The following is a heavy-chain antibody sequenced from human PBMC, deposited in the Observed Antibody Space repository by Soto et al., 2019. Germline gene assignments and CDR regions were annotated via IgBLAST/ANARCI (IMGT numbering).Heavy chain of an antibody. Sequence: EVQLVESGGCLIQPGGSVRLSCAASGFTWMHWVRQRPGKGMEWVSEIDSDGSSTDYADSVKGRFTVSRDNAQNSLFLQMNSLRAEDTAVYYCASLSAPVDHWGQGILVTVSS. D-gene: IGHD2-2*01. CDR2: IDSDGSST. V-gene: IGHV3-74*01. J-gene: IGHJ4*02. CDR3: ASLSAPVDH. CDR1: GFTW.